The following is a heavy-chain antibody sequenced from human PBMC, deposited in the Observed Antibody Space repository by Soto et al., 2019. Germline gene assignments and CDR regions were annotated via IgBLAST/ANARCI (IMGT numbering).Heavy chain of an antibody. Sequence: QVQLQESGPGLVKPSQTLSLTCTVSGGSISSGDYSWSWIRQPPGKGLEWIGYIYDSGTTYYNPSLASRLSISLDTSKNQFSLRLSSVTAADTAVYYCARDDGTDCGGGGYCYSGFDHWGQGTLVTVSS. CDR1: GGSISSGDYS. CDR2: IYDSGTT. J-gene: IGHJ4*02. CDR3: ARDDGTDCGGGGYCYSGFDH. D-gene: IGHD2-21*02. V-gene: IGHV4-30-4*01.